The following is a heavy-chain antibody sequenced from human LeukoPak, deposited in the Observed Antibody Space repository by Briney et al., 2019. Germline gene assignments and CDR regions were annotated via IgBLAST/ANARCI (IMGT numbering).Heavy chain of an antibody. CDR1: GGSSSSSSYY. Sequence: SETLSLTCTVSGGSSSSSSYYWGWIRQPPGKGLEWIGSIYYSGSTYYNPSLKSRVTISVDTSKNQFSLKLSSVTAADTAVYYCARVYSSGYISDYFDYWGQGTLVTVSS. V-gene: IGHV4-39*07. J-gene: IGHJ4*02. D-gene: IGHD3-22*01. CDR2: IYYSGST. CDR3: ARVYSSGYISDYFDY.